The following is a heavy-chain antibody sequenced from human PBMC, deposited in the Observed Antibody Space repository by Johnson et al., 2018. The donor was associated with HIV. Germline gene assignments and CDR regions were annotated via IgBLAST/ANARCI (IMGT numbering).Heavy chain of an antibody. CDR3: ARASDAFDI. Sequence: VHLVESGGGVVQPGGSLRLSCAASGFTVSSNYMSWVRQAPGKGLEWVSVIYSGGSTYYADSVKGRFTISRDNSKNTLYLQMNSLRAEDTAVYYRARASDAFDIWGQGTMVTVSS. CDR1: GFTVSSNY. V-gene: IGHV3-66*01. CDR2: IYSGGST. J-gene: IGHJ3*02.